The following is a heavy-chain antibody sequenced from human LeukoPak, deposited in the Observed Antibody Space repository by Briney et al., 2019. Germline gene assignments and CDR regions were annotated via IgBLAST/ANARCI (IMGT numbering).Heavy chain of an antibody. CDR1: NGSISSYH. J-gene: IGHJ5*02. V-gene: IGHV4-59*01. Sequence: PSETLSLTCTVSNGSISSYHWSWVRQPPGKGLEWIGYILTSGTTNYNPSLKSRLTISVDTSKNRFTLKLSSVTAADTAVYYCARDSSGYNWFDPWGQGTLVTISS. CDR3: ARDSSGYNWFDP. D-gene: IGHD3-22*01. CDR2: ILTSGTT.